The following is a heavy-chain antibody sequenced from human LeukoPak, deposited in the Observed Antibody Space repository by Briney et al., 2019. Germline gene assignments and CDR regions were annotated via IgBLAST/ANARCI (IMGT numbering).Heavy chain of an antibody. J-gene: IGHJ4*02. Sequence: SETLSLTCTVSGGSVNIGNYYWSWIRQPPGKGLVWLGYIYYSGSTNYNPSLKSRVTISVDTSKNQFSLKLSSVTAADTAVYYCARDRRGSGTYAVDYWGPGTLVTVSS. CDR3: ARDRRGSGTYAVDY. CDR2: IYYSGST. V-gene: IGHV4-61*01. CDR1: GGSVNIGNYY. D-gene: IGHD1-26*01.